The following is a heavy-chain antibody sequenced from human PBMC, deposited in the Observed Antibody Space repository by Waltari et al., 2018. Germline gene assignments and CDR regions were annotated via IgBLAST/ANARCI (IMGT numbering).Heavy chain of an antibody. J-gene: IGHJ4*02. Sequence: QVQLVQSGAEVKKPGASVKVSCKASGYTFISYYMQWVRQAPGQGLEWMGIINPSGGSTSYAQKFQGRVTMTSDTSTSTVYMELSSLRSGDTAVYYCARRSGYSSGSNYYFDYWGQGTLVTVSS. D-gene: IGHD6-19*01. CDR2: INPSGGST. CDR1: GYTFISYY. V-gene: IGHV1-46*01. CDR3: ARRSGYSSGSNYYFDY.